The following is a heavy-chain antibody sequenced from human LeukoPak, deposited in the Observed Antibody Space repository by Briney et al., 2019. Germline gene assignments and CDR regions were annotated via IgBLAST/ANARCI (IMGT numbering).Heavy chain of an antibody. J-gene: IGHJ4*02. D-gene: IGHD2-8*01. CDR2: ISDTGATT. V-gene: IGHV3-23*01. CDR1: GFTFSSYA. CDR3: AKDTSIGRYCTNGVCSPFDY. Sequence: GGSLRLSCAGSGFTFSSYAMSRVRQAPGKGLEGVSAISDTGATTYDADSVKGRFTISRDNSRSTLYLQMNSLRAEDTALYYCAKDTSIGRYCTNGVCSPFDYWGQGTLVTVSS.